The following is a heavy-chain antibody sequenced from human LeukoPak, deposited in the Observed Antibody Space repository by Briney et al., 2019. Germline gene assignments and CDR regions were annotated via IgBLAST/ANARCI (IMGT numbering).Heavy chain of an antibody. CDR2: MNPNSGNT. CDR1: GYTFTSYD. Sequence: ASVKVSCKASGYTFTSYDINWVRQATGQGLEWMGWMNPNSGNTGYAQKFQGRVTMTRNTSISTAYMELSSLISDDMAVYYCARDRGGSGDFDSWGQGTLVTVSS. J-gene: IGHJ4*02. CDR3: ARDRGGSGDFDS. V-gene: IGHV1-8*01. D-gene: IGHD3-10*01.